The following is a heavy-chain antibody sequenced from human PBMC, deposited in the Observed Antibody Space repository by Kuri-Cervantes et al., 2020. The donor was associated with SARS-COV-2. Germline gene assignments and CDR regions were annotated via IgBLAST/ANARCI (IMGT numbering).Heavy chain of an antibody. CDR1: GFTFSSYA. D-gene: IGHD1-26*01. V-gene: IGHV3-23*01. Sequence: GESLKISCAASGFTFSSYAMSWVRQAPGKGLEWVSAISGSGGSTYSADSVKGRFTISRDNSKNTLYLQINSLRAEDTAVYYFAKSGEKRYYYYYYMDVWGKGTTVTVSS. CDR3: AKSGEKRYYYYYYMDV. J-gene: IGHJ6*03. CDR2: ISGSGGST.